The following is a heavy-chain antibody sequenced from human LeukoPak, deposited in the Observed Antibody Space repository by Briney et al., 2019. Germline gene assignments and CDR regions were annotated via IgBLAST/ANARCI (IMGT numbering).Heavy chain of an antibody. CDR3: AKNLYCGGGSCYPSALGMDV. Sequence: PGGSLRLSCAASGFTFSSYAMSWVRQAPGKRLEWVSSISGSGNRTYYADSVKGRFTISRDNSKNTLFLQMNSLRAEDTAIYYYAKNLYCGGGSCYPSALGMDVWGQGTTVTVSS. D-gene: IGHD2-15*01. CDR1: GFTFSSYA. V-gene: IGHV3-23*01. J-gene: IGHJ6*02. CDR2: ISGSGNRT.